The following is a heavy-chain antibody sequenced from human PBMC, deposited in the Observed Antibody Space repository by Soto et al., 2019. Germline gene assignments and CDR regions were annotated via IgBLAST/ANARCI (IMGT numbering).Heavy chain of an antibody. D-gene: IGHD6-19*01. CDR2: IFSNDEK. V-gene: IGHV2-26*01. Sequence: QVTLKESGPVLLKPTETLTLTCTVSGFSLSLAGMGVSWVRQPPGKALEWLAHIFSNDEKSYNTSLKSRLTISKDSSRGQVVLTITNMDPLDTATYYCARIPHRSGGEGFDYWGQGTLVTVSS. CDR1: GFSLSLAGMG. CDR3: ARIPHRSGGEGFDY. J-gene: IGHJ4*02.